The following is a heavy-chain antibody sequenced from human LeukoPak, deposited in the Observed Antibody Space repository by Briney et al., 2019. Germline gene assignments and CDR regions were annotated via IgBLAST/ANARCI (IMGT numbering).Heavy chain of an antibody. CDR3: AKDANYFHSGSYLIPFDF. V-gene: IGHV3-23*01. Sequence: GGSLRLSCAASGFTFSRNAMSWVRQAPGKGLEWVASISGNGAGTYYADSVKGRFNISRDNSKNTLYLQMNSLRTEDTAVYYCAKDANYFHSGSYLIPFDFWGQGTLVTVSS. CDR2: ISGNGAGT. J-gene: IGHJ4*02. CDR1: GFTFSRNA. D-gene: IGHD1-26*01.